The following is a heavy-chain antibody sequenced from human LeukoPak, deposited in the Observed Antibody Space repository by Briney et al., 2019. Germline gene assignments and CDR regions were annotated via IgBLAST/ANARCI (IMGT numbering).Heavy chain of an antibody. J-gene: IGHJ4*02. D-gene: IGHD3-22*01. CDR3: ARGPKINYDSSGFY. CDR2: INHSGST. CDR1: GGSISSSSYY. Sequence: SETLSLTCTVSGGSISSSSYYWSWIRQPPGKGLEWIGEINHSGSTNYNPSLKSRVTISVDTSKNQFSLKLSSVTAADTAVYYCARGPKINYDSSGFYWGQGTLVTVSS. V-gene: IGHV4-39*07.